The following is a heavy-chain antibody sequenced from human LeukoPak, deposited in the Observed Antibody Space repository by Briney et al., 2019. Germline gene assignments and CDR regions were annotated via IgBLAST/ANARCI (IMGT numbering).Heavy chain of an antibody. CDR2: ISSTSSHI. Sequence: GRSLRLSCAASGFTFSSSEMSWVRQAPGKGLEWISYISSTSSHIYYADSVKGRFTISRDNAKNSLYLQMYSLGAGDTAVYYCAREDSRDAFDIWGQGTLVTVS. CDR3: AREDSRDAFDI. CDR1: GFTFSSSE. J-gene: IGHJ3*02. V-gene: IGHV3-48*03. D-gene: IGHD3-22*01.